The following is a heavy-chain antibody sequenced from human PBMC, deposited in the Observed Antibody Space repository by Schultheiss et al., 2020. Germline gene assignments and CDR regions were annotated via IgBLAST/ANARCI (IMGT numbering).Heavy chain of an antibody. CDR3: ARNDVYSSSNEYFQH. Sequence: SETLSLTCTVSGGSISSYYWSWIRQPPGKGLEWIGSIYYSGSTYYNPSLKSRVTISVDTSKNQFSLKLSSVTAADTAVYYCARNDVYSSSNEYFQHWGQGTLVTVSS. J-gene: IGHJ1*01. CDR2: IYYSGST. D-gene: IGHD6-13*01. V-gene: IGHV4-59*05. CDR1: GGSISSYY.